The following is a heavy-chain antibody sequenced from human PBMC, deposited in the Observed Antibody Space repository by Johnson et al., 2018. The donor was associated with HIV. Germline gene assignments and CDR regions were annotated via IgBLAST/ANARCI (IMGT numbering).Heavy chain of an antibody. CDR3: ARGGRWGWRGNDAFDI. CDR2: ISYDGSNK. V-gene: IGHV3-30*04. Sequence: QVQLVESGGGVVQPGRSLRLSCAASRFTFSSYAMHWVRQAPGQGLEWVAVISYDGSNKYYADSVKGRFTFSRDHSKNTLYLQMNSLRAEDTAVYYCARGGRWGWRGNDAFDIWGQGTMVTVSS. J-gene: IGHJ3*02. CDR1: RFTFSSYA. D-gene: IGHD3-3*01.